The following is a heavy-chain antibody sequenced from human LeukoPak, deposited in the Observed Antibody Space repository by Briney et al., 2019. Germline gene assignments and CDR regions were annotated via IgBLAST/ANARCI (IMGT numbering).Heavy chain of an antibody. J-gene: IGHJ6*03. V-gene: IGHV1-18*01. CDR1: GYTFTSYG. Sequence: ASVKVSCKASGYTFTSYGISWVRQAPGQGLEWMGWTSAYNGNTNYAQKLQGRVTMTTDTSTSTAYMELRSLRSDDTAVYYCARDPYYDSSGYFVHYYYYYYMDVWGKGTTVTISS. D-gene: IGHD3-22*01. CDR2: TSAYNGNT. CDR3: ARDPYYDSSGYFVHYYYYYYMDV.